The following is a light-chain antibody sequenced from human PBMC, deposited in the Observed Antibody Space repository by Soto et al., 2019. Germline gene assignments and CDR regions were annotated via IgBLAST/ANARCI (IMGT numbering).Light chain of an antibody. V-gene: IGLV2-14*01. CDR3: NSYTTSNTRQIV. J-gene: IGLJ1*01. CDR1: SSDVGGYNY. Sequence: QSALPQPASVYGSPGQSITISCTGTSSDVGGYNYVSWYQQHPGKAPKFMIYDVSNRPSGVSTRFSGSKSGNTASLTISGLQAEDEADYYCNSYTTSNTRQIVFGTGTKVTVL. CDR2: DVS.